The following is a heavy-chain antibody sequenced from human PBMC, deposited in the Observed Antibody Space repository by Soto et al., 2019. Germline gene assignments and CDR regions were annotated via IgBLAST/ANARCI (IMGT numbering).Heavy chain of an antibody. V-gene: IGHV5-51*01. J-gene: IGHJ5*02. CDR2: IYPGDSDT. CDR3: ARGYCTTTICDPWFDP. Sequence: GESLKISCTGVGYSFTSYWIAWVRQMPGKGLEWMGIIYPGDSDTRYSPSFQGQVTISADKSITTVYLQWSSLKASDTAMYYCARGYCTTTICDPWFDPWGQGTRVTVSS. CDR1: GYSFTSYW. D-gene: IGHD2-2*01.